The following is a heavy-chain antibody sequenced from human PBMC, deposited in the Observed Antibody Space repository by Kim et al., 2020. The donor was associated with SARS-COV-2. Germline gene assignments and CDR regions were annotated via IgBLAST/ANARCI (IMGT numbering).Heavy chain of an antibody. J-gene: IGHJ6*03. D-gene: IGHD6-19*01. Sequence: SETLSLTCAVYGGSFSGYYWSWIRQPPGKGLEWIGEINHSGSTNYNPSLKSRVTISVDTSKNQFSLKLSSVTAADTAVYYCARGTRQWLVRGPYYYYMDVWGKGDTVTVSS. CDR1: GGSFSGYY. CDR2: INHSGST. V-gene: IGHV4-34*01. CDR3: ARGTRQWLVRGPYYYYMDV.